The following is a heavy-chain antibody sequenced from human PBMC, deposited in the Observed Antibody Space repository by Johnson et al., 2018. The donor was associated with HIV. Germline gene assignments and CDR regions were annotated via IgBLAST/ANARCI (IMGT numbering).Heavy chain of an antibody. CDR3: ARPLGPPLWHDAFDI. V-gene: IGHV3-30*04. CDR1: GFTFSSYA. CDR2: ISYDGGNK. D-gene: IGHD3-16*01. J-gene: IGHJ3*02. Sequence: QEQLVESGGGVVQPGRSLRLSCAASGFTFSSYAMHWVRQAPGKGLEWVAVISYDGGNKYYADSVKGRFTISRDNSKNTLYLQMNSLRAEDTAVYYCARPLGPPLWHDAFDIWGQGTMVTVSS.